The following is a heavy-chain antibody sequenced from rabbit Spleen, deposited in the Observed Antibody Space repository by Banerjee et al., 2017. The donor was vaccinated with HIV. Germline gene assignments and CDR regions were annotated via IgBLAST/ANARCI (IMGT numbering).Heavy chain of an antibody. CDR1: GFSFNNDYV. CDR3: ARGSATMTMVITGFYLSL. V-gene: IGHV1S45*01. CDR2: IAGSSSGFT. J-gene: IGHJ4*01. D-gene: IGHD2-1*01. Sequence: QQQLVESGGGLVKPGASLTLTCKASGFSFNNDYVMCWVRQAPGKGLEWISCIAGSSSGFTYSATWAKGRFTISKTSSTTVTLQMTSLTVADTATYFCARGSATMTMVITGFYLSLWGPGTLVTVS.